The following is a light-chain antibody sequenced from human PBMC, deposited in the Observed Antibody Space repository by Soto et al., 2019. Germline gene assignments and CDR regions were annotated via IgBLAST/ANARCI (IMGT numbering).Light chain of an antibody. CDR1: SSDVGGYNY. J-gene: IGLJ1*01. CDR3: CSYAGSSTYV. Sequence: LTQPRSVSGSPGQSVTVSCTGTSSDVGGYNYVSWYQQHPGKAPKLMIYDVNKRPSGVPVRFSGSKSDNTASLTISGLQAEDEADYYCCSYAGSSTYVFGTGTKVTV. CDR2: DVN. V-gene: IGLV2-11*01.